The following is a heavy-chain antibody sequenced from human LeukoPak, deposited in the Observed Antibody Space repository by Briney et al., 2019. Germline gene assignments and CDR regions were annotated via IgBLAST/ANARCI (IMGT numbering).Heavy chain of an antibody. CDR3: ARDDSSPTHNFDY. Sequence: SETLSLTCTVSGGSISSYYWSWIRQSAGKGLEWIGRIYSSGSTNYNPSLKSRVTMSVDTSKNQFFLNLSSVTAADTAVYYCARDDSSPTHNFDYWGQGTLVTVSS. J-gene: IGHJ4*02. CDR1: GGSISSYY. CDR2: IYSSGST. V-gene: IGHV4-4*07. D-gene: IGHD6-13*01.